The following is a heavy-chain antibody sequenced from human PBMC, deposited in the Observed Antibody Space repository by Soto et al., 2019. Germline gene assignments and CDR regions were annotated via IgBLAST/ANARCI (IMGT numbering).Heavy chain of an antibody. CDR3: ARDAVIDYGNYVSPFDY. D-gene: IGHD4-17*01. CDR1: GGTFSSFP. J-gene: IGHJ4*02. Sequence: QVQLVQSGAEVRKPGSSVKVSCKASGGTFSSFPISWVRQAPGLGLEWMGEIIPIFRTPTYAQKFQGRVTITADESTTTSYMELSSLRSADTAVYFCARDAVIDYGNYVSPFDYWGQGTLITVSS. CDR2: IIPIFRTP. V-gene: IGHV1-69*12.